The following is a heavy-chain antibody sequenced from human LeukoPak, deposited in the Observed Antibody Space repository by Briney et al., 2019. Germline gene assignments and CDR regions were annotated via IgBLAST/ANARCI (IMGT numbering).Heavy chain of an antibody. Sequence: PGGSLRLSCAASGFTFSSYAMHWVRQAPGKGLEYVSAISSNGGSTYYANSVKGRFTISRDNSKNTLYLQMGSLRAEDMAVYYCARDPPRHYDFWSGYAFFDYWGQGTLVTVSS. CDR3: ARDPPRHYDFWSGYAFFDY. CDR1: GFTFSSYA. CDR2: ISSNGGST. J-gene: IGHJ4*02. V-gene: IGHV3-64*01. D-gene: IGHD3-3*01.